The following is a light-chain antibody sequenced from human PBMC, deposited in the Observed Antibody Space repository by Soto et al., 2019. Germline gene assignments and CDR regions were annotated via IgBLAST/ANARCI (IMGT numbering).Light chain of an antibody. J-gene: IGKJ2*01. Sequence: IVMTQSPATLSVSPGERATLSCRASQSVSSNLAWYQQKPGQAPRLLIYGASTRATGIPARFSGSGSGTEFTLTISSLQSEDFATYYCQQYNSDMYTFGQGTKLEIK. V-gene: IGKV3-15*01. CDR1: QSVSSN. CDR2: GAS. CDR3: QQYNSDMYT.